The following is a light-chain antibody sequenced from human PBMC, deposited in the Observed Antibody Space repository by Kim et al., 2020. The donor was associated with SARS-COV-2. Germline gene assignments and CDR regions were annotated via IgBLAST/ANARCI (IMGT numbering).Light chain of an antibody. J-gene: IGLJ1*01. CDR3: QAWDSSTKGV. CDR1: TLGDKY. Sequence: SYELTQPPSVSVSPGQTASITCSGDTLGDKYACWYQQKPGQSPVLVIYQDSKRPSGIPERFSGSNSGNTATLTISGTQAMDEADYYCQAWDSSTKGVFGTGTKVTVL. CDR2: QDS. V-gene: IGLV3-1*01.